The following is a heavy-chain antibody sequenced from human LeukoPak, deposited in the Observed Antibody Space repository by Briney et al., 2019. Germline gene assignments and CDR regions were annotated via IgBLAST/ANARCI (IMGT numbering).Heavy chain of an antibody. CDR3: AKWGIAAAGTWFDP. J-gene: IGHJ5*02. D-gene: IGHD6-13*01. CDR1: GFTFNGYA. CDR2: ISGSGGST. V-gene: IGHV3-23*01. Sequence: GGSLRLSCAASGFTFNGYAMSWVRQAPGKGLEWVSAISGSGGSTYYADSVKGRFTISRDNSKNTLYLQMNSLRAEDTAVYYCAKWGIAAAGTWFDPWGQGTLVTVSS.